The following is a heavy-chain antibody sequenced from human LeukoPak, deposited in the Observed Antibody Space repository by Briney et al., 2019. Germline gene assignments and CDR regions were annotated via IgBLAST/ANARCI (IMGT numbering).Heavy chain of an antibody. CDR3: ARREGYCSGGSCYQYYFDY. Sequence: SETLSLTCTVSGGSISCYYWSWIRQPPGKGLEWIGYIYYSGSTNYNPSLKSRVTISVDTSKNQFSLKLSSVTAADTAVYYCARREGYCSGGSCYQYYFDYWGQGTLVTVSS. D-gene: IGHD2-15*01. CDR2: IYYSGST. V-gene: IGHV4-59*08. J-gene: IGHJ4*02. CDR1: GGSISCYY.